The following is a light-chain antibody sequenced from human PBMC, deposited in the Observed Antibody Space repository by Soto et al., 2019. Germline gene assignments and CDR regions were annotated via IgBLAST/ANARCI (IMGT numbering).Light chain of an antibody. V-gene: IGKV1-39*01. Sequence: DIQMTQSPSSLSASVGDRVTITCRASQSISSYLNWYQQKPGKDPKLLIYAASSLQSGVPSRFSSSGSGTDFTLTISSLQPEDFATYYCQQSYSTPFTFGPGTKVDI. CDR1: QSISSY. CDR3: QQSYSTPFT. CDR2: AAS. J-gene: IGKJ3*01.